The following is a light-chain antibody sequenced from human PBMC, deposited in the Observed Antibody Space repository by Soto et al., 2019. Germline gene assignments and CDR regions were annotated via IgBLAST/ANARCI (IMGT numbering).Light chain of an antibody. CDR3: QQYGSSPLT. CDR1: QSVSSSY. CDR2: DAS. J-gene: IGKJ4*01. Sequence: EIVLTQSPATLSLSPGERATLSCEASQSVSSSYLAWYQQKPGLAPRLLIYDASSRATGIPDRFSGSGSGTDFTLTISRLEPEDFAVYYCQQYGSSPLTFGGGTKVDIK. V-gene: IGKV3D-20*01.